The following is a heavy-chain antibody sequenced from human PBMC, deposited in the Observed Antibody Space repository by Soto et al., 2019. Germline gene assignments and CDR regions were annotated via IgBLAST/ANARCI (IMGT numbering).Heavy chain of an antibody. CDR2: INHSGST. CDR1: GGSFSGYY. CDR3: ARGEITMVRGVSFVY. V-gene: IGHV4-34*01. Sequence: SETLSLTCAVYGGSFSGYYWSWIRQPPGKGLEWIGEINHSGSTNYNPSLKSRVTISVDTSKNQFSLKLSSVTAADTAVYYCARGEITMVRGVSFVYWGQGTLVTVSS. J-gene: IGHJ4*02. D-gene: IGHD3-10*01.